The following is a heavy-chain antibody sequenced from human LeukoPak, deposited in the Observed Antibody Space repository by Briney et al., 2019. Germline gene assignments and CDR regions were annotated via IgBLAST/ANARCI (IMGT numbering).Heavy chain of an antibody. V-gene: IGHV4-59*08. J-gene: IGHJ3*02. CDR2: IYYSGNT. Sequence: SETLSLTCTVSGGSISSYYWNWIRQPPGKGLEWIGYIYYSGNTNYNPSLKSRVTISVDTSKNQFSLKLSSVTAADTAVYYCARRNDFDIWGQGTMVTVSS. CDR1: GGSISSYY. CDR3: ARRNDFDI.